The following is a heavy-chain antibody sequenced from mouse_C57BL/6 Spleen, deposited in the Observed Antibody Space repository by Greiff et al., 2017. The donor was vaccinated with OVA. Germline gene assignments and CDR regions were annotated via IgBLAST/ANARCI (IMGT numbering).Heavy chain of an antibody. CDR2: IYPGDGDT. CDR1: GYAFSSSW. V-gene: IGHV1-82*01. J-gene: IGHJ4*01. CDR3: ARSRAAQALYAMDY. D-gene: IGHD3-2*02. Sequence: QVQLKQSGPELVKPGASVKISCKASGYAFSSSWMNWVKQRPGKGLEWIGRIYPGDGDTNYNGKFKGKATLTADKSSSTAYMQLSSLTSEDSAVYFCARSRAAQALYAMDYWGQGTSVTVSS.